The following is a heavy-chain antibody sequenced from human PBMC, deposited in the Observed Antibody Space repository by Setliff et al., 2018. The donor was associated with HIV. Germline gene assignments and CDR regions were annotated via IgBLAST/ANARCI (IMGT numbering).Heavy chain of an antibody. D-gene: IGHD2-8*01. J-gene: IGHJ4*02. Sequence: SETLSLTCSVTGDSVNNGGFFWNWIRQTPGKGLEWIGNVYYRGSTKYNPSLESRVTLSVDTSKNQFDLKVNSVTAADTAVYYCARGTLNYLDYWGQGALVTVSS. V-gene: IGHV4-61*08. CDR2: VYYRGST. CDR3: ARGTLNYLDY. CDR1: GDSVNNGGFF.